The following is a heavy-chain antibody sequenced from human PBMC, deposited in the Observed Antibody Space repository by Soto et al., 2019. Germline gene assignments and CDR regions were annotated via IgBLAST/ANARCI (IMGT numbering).Heavy chain of an antibody. CDR2: ISGSGGST. CDR1: GFTFSSYA. CDR3: ARHVVVPAADAYDAFDI. V-gene: IGHV3-23*01. J-gene: IGHJ3*02. D-gene: IGHD2-2*01. Sequence: EVQLLESGGGLVQPGGSLRLSCAASGFTFSSYAMSWVRQAPGKGLEWVSAISGSGGSTYYADSVKGRFTISRDNSKNTLYLQMNSLRAEDTAVYYCARHVVVPAADAYDAFDIWGQGTMVTVSS.